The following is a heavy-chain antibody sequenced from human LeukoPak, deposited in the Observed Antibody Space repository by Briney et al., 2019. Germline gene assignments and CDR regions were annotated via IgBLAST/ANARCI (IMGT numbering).Heavy chain of an antibody. CDR3: AKEMTEYGDYFQLFD. V-gene: IGHV3-23*01. D-gene: IGHD4-17*01. CDR1: GFTFSSYG. Sequence: GRSLRLSCAASGFTFSSYGMHWVRQAPGKGLEWVSAISGSGGSTYYADSVKGRFTISRDNSKNTLYLQMNSLRAEDTAVYYCAKEMTEYGDYFQLFDWGQGTLVTVSS. J-gene: IGHJ4*02. CDR2: ISGSGGST.